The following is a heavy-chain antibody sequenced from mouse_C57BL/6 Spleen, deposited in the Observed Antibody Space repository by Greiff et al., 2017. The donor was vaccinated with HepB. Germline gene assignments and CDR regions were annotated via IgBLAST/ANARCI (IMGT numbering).Heavy chain of an antibody. D-gene: IGHD1-1*02. Sequence: EVQGVESGPELVKPGDSVKISCKASGYSFTGYFMNWVMQSHGKSLEWIGRINPYNGDTFYNQKFKGKATLTVDKSSSTAHMELRSLTSEDSAVYYCARYYGYAMDYWGQGTSVTVSS. CDR2: INPYNGDT. V-gene: IGHV1-20*01. CDR3: ARYYGYAMDY. J-gene: IGHJ4*01. CDR1: GYSFTGYF.